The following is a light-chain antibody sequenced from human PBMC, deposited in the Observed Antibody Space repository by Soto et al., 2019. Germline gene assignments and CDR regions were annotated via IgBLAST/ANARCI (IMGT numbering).Light chain of an antibody. J-gene: IGKJ4*01. CDR2: GAS. CDR3: LQHNSFPLT. V-gene: IGKV1-17*03. Sequence: DIQMTQSPSTLSASVGDRVTISCRASQGISSWLAWYQQKPGKAPKRLIYGASNFQSGVPSRFSGSGSGTEFTLTISSLQPEDFATYYCLQHNSFPLTFGGGTKVHIK. CDR1: QGISSW.